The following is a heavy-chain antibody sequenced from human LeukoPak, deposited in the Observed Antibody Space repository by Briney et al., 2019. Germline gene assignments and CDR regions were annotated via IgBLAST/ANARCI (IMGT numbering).Heavy chain of an antibody. CDR2: ISSSGSPV. CDR3: ARLRYYYDSSGYYH. Sequence: GGSLRLSCEASGFTFSDYYMSWIRQAPGKGLEWISYISSSGSPVSYADSVKGRFTISRDNAKNSLYLQMNSLRAEDTAVYYCARLRYYYDSSGYYHWGQGTLVTVSS. J-gene: IGHJ5*02. V-gene: IGHV3-11*01. D-gene: IGHD3-22*01. CDR1: GFTFSDYY.